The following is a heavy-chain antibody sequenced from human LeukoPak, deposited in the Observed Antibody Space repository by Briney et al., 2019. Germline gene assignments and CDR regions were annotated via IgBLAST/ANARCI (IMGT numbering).Heavy chain of an antibody. CDR1: GFTFSSYG. CDR2: ISYDGSNK. D-gene: IGHD4-23*01. CDR3: AKGPNYGGFDY. Sequence: GSLRLSCAASGFTFSSYGMHWVRQAPGKGLEWVAVISYDGSNKYYADSVKGRFTISRDNSKNTLYLQMNSLRAEDTAVYYCAKGPNYGGFDYWGQGTLVTVSS. V-gene: IGHV3-30*18. J-gene: IGHJ4*02.